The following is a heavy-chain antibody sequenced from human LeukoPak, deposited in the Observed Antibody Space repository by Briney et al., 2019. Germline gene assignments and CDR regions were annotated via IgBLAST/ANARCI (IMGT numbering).Heavy chain of an antibody. CDR2: IYYSGST. CDR3: ATRSSGYSPFDY. D-gene: IGHD3-22*01. CDR1: GFTFSDYY. V-gene: IGHV4-59*01. Sequence: GSLRLSCAASGFTFSDYYMSWIRQPPGEGLEWIGYIYYSGSTNYDPSLKSRVTISVDTSKNQFSLKLTSVTAADTAVYYCATRSSGYSPFDYWGQGTLVTVSS. J-gene: IGHJ4*02.